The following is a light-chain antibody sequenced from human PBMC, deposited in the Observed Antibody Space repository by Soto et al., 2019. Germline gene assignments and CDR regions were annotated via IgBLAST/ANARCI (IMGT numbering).Light chain of an antibody. CDR2: EVS. Sequence: QSVLTQPPSASGSPGQSVTISCTGTSSDVGAYNYVSWYQQYPGKAPKLMIYEVSKRPSGVPDRFSGSKSGKTASLTVSGLKAEDEADYYCSSYAGSNIWVFGGGTKLTVL. CDR1: SSDVGAYNY. CDR3: SSYAGSNIWV. V-gene: IGLV2-8*01. J-gene: IGLJ3*02.